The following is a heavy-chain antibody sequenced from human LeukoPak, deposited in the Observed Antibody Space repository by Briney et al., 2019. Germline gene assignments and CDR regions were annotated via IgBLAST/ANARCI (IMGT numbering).Heavy chain of an antibody. J-gene: IGHJ4*02. CDR1: GFTFRHYW. D-gene: IGHD2-21*02. V-gene: IGHV3-7*01. CDR3: AKTISDGYIG. CDR2: INQDGSEK. Sequence: GGSLRLSCAASGFTFRHYWMTWVSQAPGRGLEWVANINQDGSEKHHVDSVEGRLTISRDNAENSLYLQMNSLRVEDAAVYYCAKTISDGYIGWGQGTLVTVSS.